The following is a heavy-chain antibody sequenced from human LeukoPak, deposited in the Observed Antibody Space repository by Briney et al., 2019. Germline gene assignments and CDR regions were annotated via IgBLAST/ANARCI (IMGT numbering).Heavy chain of an antibody. CDR2: IWYDGSNK. D-gene: IGHD1-26*01. V-gene: IGHV3-33*01. CDR1: GFTFSSYG. J-gene: IGHJ3*02. CDR3: ASSIVGAIRYAFDI. Sequence: GGSLRLSCAASGFTFSSYGMHWVRQAPGKGLEWVAVIWYDGSNKYYADSAKGRFTISKDNSKNTLYLQMNSLRAEDTAVYYCASSIVGAIRYAFDIWGQGTMVTVSS.